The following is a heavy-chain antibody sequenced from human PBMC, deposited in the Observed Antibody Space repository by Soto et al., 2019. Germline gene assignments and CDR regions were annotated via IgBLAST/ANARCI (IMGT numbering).Heavy chain of an antibody. CDR2: ISYDGSDK. Sequence: VGSLRLSCAASGFTFSSYGMHWVRQAPGKGLEWVAVISYDGSDKYYADSVKGRFTISRDNSKNTLYLQMNSLRAEDTAVYYCAKDRNYDSSGSFDYWGQGTLVTVSS. CDR3: AKDRNYDSSGSFDY. CDR1: GFTFSSYG. D-gene: IGHD3-22*01. V-gene: IGHV3-30*18. J-gene: IGHJ4*02.